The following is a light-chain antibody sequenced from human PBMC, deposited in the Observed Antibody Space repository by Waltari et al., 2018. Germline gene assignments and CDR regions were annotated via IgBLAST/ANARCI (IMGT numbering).Light chain of an antibody. CDR3: QTGGHGTWV. CDR1: SGHSSNI. CDR2: VNSDGSH. Sequence: QLVVTQSPSASASLGASVKLPCPLSSGHSSNIIAWLQPQPEKGPRYLMKVNSDGSHSRGDVIPDRFSGSSSGAERYLTISSLQAEDEADYYCQTGGHGTWVFGGGTKLTVL. J-gene: IGLJ3*02. V-gene: IGLV4-69*01.